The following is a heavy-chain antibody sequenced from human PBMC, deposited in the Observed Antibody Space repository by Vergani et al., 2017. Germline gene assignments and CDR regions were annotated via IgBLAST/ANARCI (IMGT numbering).Heavy chain of an antibody. V-gene: IGHV4-59*08. CDR3: ARHPGYSSGGYSYFDY. CDR1: GGSISSYY. D-gene: IGHD6-19*01. J-gene: IGHJ4*02. CDR2: IYYSGST. Sequence: QVQLQESGPGLLKPSETLSLTCTVSGGSISSYYWSWIRQPPGKGLEWIGYIYYSGSTNYNPSLKRRVTISVDTSKNQFSLKLSSVTAADTAVYYCARHPGYSSGGYSYFDYWGQGTLVTVSS.